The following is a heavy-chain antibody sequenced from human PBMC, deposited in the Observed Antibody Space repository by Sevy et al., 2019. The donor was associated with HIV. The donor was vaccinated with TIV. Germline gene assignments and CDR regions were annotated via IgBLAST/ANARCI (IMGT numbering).Heavy chain of an antibody. J-gene: IGHJ4*02. CDR2: IKYDGGNK. CDR1: GFSYSSYG. D-gene: IGHD2-21*01. V-gene: IGHV3-30*02. CDR3: VKEGGGEGGDH. Sequence: GGSLRLSCAASGFSYSSYGMHWVRQAQGKGRGWGAYIKYDGGNKDYADSVKGRFTISRDNSKNTLDLQMNSLRVEDTAVYYCVKEGGGEGGDHWGQGTLVTVSS.